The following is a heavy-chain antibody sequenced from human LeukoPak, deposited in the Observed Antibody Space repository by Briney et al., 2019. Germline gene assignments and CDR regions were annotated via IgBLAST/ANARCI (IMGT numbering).Heavy chain of an antibody. J-gene: IGHJ3*01. D-gene: IGHD6-6*01. CDR1: GFTFSTYV. V-gene: IGHV3-7*03. CDR2: INSDGSEG. Sequence: PGGSLRLSCAASGFTFSTYVMHWVRQAPGKGLEWVASINSDGSEGYYADVVKGRFTISRDNAKNSLYLQINSLRAEDTAVYYCARSSYSSSSSVWGQGTMVTVSS. CDR3: ARSSYSSSSSV.